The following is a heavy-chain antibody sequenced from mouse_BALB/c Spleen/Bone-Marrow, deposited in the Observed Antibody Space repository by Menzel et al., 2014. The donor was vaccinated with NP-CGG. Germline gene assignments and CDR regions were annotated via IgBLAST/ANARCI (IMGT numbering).Heavy chain of an antibody. Sequence: KVEESGGGLVKSGGSLKLSCAASGFSFNSYGMSWVRQTPEKRLEWVATISGGGSYTFYPDGVKGRFTISRDNAKNNLYLQLSSLRSEDTALYYCARHAYYDQTEVSFVYWGQGTLVTVSA. V-gene: IGHV5-9-2*01. CDR1: GFSFNSYG. CDR3: ARHAYYDQTEVSFVY. J-gene: IGHJ3*01. D-gene: IGHD2-4*01. CDR2: ISGGGSYT.